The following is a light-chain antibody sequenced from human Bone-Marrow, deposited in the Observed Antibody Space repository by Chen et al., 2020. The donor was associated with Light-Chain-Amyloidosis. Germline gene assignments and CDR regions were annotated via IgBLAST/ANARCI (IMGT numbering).Light chain of an antibody. J-gene: IGKJ4*01. CDR2: EGP. CDR3: QQYHSLPPT. Sequence: DIQMTQSPSSLSASIVDRVTITCQASQDINNYLNWYQQKPGKAPKLLMYEGPNLETGVPSRFSGSGAGTDFTFTISSLQPEDIATYYCQQYHSLPPTFGGGTRVETK. V-gene: IGKV1-33*01. CDR1: QDINNY.